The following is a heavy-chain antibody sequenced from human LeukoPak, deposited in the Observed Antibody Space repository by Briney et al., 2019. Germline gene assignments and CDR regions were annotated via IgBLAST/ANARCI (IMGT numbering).Heavy chain of an antibody. CDR1: GYTFTGYY. V-gene: IGHV1-2*02. J-gene: IGHJ4*02. CDR3: ARHYCSSTSCYYNY. D-gene: IGHD2-2*01. Sequence: GASVKVSCKASGYTFTGYYMHWVRQAPGQGLEWMGWINPNSGGTNYAQKFQSRVTMTRDTSISTAYMELSRLRSDDTAVYYCARHYCSSTSCYYNYWGQGTLVTVSS. CDR2: INPNSGGT.